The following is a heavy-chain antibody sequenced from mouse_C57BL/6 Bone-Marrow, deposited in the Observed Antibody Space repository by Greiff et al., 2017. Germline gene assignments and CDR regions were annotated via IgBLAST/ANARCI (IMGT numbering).Heavy chain of an antibody. J-gene: IGHJ1*03. D-gene: IGHD2-3*01. Sequence: VKVEESGGGLVKPGGSLKLSCAASGFTFSSYTMSWVRQTPEKRLEWVATISGGGGNTYYPDSVKGRFTISRDNAKNTLYLQMSSLRSEDTALYYCARHGYYSYWYFDVWGTGTTVTVSS. V-gene: IGHV5-9*01. CDR3: ARHGYYSYWYFDV. CDR1: GFTFSSYT. CDR2: ISGGGGNT.